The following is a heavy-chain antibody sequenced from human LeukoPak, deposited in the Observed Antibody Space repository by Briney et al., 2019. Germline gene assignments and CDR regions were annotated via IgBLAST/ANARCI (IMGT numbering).Heavy chain of an antibody. D-gene: IGHD2-2*02. CDR3: ARGYCSSTSCYSSWFDP. CDR1: GYTFTSYG. CDR2: ISAYNGNT. Sequence: ASVKVSCKASGYTFTSYGISWVRQAPGQGLEWMGWISAYNGNTNYAQKLQGRVTMTTDTSTSTAYMELRSLRSDDTAVYYCARGYCSSTSCYSSWFDPWGQGTLVTVSS. V-gene: IGHV1-18*01. J-gene: IGHJ5*02.